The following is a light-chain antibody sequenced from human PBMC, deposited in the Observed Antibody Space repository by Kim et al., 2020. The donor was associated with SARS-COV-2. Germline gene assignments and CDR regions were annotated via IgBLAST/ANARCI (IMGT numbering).Light chain of an antibody. V-gene: IGKV3-15*01. CDR3: QQYNNWPPYT. CDR1: QSVSSN. Sequence: VAPGARASHSCSASQSVSSNLAWYQQKPGQAPRLLIYGASTRATGIPARFSGSGSGTEFTLTISSLQSEDFAVYYCQQYNNWPPYTFGQGTKLEI. J-gene: IGKJ2*01. CDR2: GAS.